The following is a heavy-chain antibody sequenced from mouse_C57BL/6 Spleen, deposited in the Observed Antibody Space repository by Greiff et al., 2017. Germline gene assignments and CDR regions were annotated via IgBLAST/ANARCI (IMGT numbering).Heavy chain of an antibody. V-gene: IGHV1-52*01. D-gene: IGHD1-1*01. CDR1: GYTFTSYW. Sequence: KESCKASGYTFTSYWMHWVKQRPIQGLEWIGNIDPSDSETHYNQKFKDKATLTVAKSSSTAYMQLSSLTSEDSAVYYCARGEGSSYDYYAMDYWGQGTSATVSS. J-gene: IGHJ4*01. CDR3: ARGEGSSYDYYAMDY. CDR2: IDPSDSET.